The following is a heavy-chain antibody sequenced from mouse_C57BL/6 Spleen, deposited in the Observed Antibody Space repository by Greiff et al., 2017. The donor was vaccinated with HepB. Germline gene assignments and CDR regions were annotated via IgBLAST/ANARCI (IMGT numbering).Heavy chain of an antibody. Sequence: LQQSGAELVRPGASVKMSCKASGYTFTSYNMHWVKQTPRQGLEWIGAIYPGNGDTSYNQKFKGKATLTVDKSSSTAYMQLSSLTSEDSAVYFCARDYYYGSSGAMDYWGQGTSVTVSS. CDR2: IYPGNGDT. CDR1: GYTFTSYN. V-gene: IGHV1-12*01. J-gene: IGHJ4*01. D-gene: IGHD1-1*01. CDR3: ARDYYYGSSGAMDY.